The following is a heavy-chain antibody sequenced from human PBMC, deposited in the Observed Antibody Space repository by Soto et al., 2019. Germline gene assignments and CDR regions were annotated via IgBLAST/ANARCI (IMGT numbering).Heavy chain of an antibody. CDR3: AKDLYDFWSGYYSRYYYYGMDV. CDR2: ISYDGSNK. CDR1: GFTFSSYG. D-gene: IGHD3-3*01. Sequence: VGSLRLSCAASGFTFSSYGMHWVRQAPGKGLEWVAVISYDGSNKYYADSVKGRFTISRDNSKNTLYLQMNSLRAEDTAVYYCAKDLYDFWSGYYSRYYYYGMDVWGQGTTVTVSS. V-gene: IGHV3-30*18. J-gene: IGHJ6*02.